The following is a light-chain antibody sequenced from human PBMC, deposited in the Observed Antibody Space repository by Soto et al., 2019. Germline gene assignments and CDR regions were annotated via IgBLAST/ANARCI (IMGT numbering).Light chain of an antibody. J-gene: IGKJ4*01. CDR1: QSISHW. CDR3: LQYSTSPVT. CDR2: TTS. Sequence: IQMTQSPSTLSASVGDRVTITCRASQSISHWLAWYQQKPGKVPEVLIYTTSSLGSGVPPRFSGSGSGTEFTLTISSLQPDDFATYYCLQYSTSPVTFGGGTRVEIK. V-gene: IGKV1-5*03.